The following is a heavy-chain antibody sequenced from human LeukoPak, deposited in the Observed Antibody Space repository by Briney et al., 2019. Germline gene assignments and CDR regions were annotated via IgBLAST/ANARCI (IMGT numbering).Heavy chain of an antibody. J-gene: IGHJ4*02. Sequence: PGGSLRLSCVASGFIFSDYYMSWVRQAPGKGLEWVANIKQDGSEKYYVDSVKGRFTISRDNAKNSLFLQMKSLRADDTAVYYCARDLTARPYGSGSFDFWGQGTLITVSS. V-gene: IGHV3-7*01. D-gene: IGHD3-10*01. CDR3: ARDLTARPYGSGSFDF. CDR1: GFIFSDYY. CDR2: IKQDGSEK.